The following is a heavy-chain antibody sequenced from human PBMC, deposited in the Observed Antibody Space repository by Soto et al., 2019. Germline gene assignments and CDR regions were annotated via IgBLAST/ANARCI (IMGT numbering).Heavy chain of an antibody. CDR1: GFTFSSYG. D-gene: IGHD2-15*01. CDR3: ARDGGYCSGGSCYYYYYYMDV. J-gene: IGHJ6*03. CDR2: IWYDGSNK. Sequence: GGSLRLSCAASGFTFSSYGMHWVRQAPGKGLEWVAVIWYDGSNKYYADSVKGRFTISRDNSKNTLYLQMNSLRAEDTAVYYCARDGGYCSGGSCYYYYYYMDVWGKGTTVTVSS. V-gene: IGHV3-33*01.